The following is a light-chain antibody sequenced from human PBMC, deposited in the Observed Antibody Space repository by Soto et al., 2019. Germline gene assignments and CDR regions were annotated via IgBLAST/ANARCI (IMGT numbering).Light chain of an antibody. Sequence: SYELTQPPSVSVAPGQTTSITLGGSNIGEKSVHWYQQKPGQAPVLVVYDDSDRPSGVPERFSGSNSGNTATLTISRVEAEDEADYYCQGWDSRTDHYVFGGGTQLTVL. CDR1: NIGEKS. V-gene: IGLV3-21*02. CDR3: QGWDSRTDHYV. J-gene: IGLJ7*01. CDR2: DDS.